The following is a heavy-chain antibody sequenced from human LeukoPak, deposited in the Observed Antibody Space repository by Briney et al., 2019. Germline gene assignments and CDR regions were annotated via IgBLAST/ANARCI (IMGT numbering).Heavy chain of an antibody. CDR1: GYTFTSYG. CDR2: ISAYNGNT. V-gene: IGHV1-18*04. D-gene: IGHD4-17*01. Sequence: ASVKVSCKASGYTFTSYGITWVRQAPGQGLEWMGWISAYNGNTNYAQKLQGRATMTTDTSTSTAYMELRSLRSDDTAVYYCARPNGDYVGDYFDYWGQGTLVTVSS. J-gene: IGHJ4*02. CDR3: ARPNGDYVGDYFDY.